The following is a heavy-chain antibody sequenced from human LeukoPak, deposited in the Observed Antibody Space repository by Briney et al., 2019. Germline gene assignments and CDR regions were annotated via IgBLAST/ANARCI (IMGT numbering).Heavy chain of an antibody. CDR3: ARGETYYDFWSGYDWFDP. Sequence: SETLSLTCTVSGGSISSYYWSWIRQPPGKGLEWIGYVYTSGSTNYNPSLKSRVTISVDTSKNQFSLKLSSVTAADTAVYYCARGETYYDFWSGYDWFDPWGQGTLVTASS. V-gene: IGHV4-4*09. J-gene: IGHJ5*02. D-gene: IGHD3-3*01. CDR2: VYTSGST. CDR1: GGSISSYY.